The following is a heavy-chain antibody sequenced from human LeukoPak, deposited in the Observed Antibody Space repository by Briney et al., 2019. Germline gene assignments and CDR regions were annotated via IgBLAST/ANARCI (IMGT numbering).Heavy chain of an antibody. CDR2: MNAFNGNT. V-gene: IGHV1-18*04. J-gene: IGHJ3*02. CDR3: ARDSHVVVVSAGLRDAFDI. CDR1: GYTFTSYG. Sequence: ASVKVSCKASGYTFTSYGISWVRQAPGQGPEWMGWMNAFNGNTNYAQNLQGRVTMTTSPSSSTAYMELRSLISDDTATYYCARDSHVVVVSAGLRDAFDIWGQGTMVTVSS. D-gene: IGHD2-21*02.